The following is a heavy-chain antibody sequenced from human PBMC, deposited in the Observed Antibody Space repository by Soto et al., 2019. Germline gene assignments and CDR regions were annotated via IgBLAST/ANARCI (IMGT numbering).Heavy chain of an antibody. D-gene: IGHD6-6*01. CDR3: ARRARPDFYYMDV. Sequence: EVQLAESGGGLAQPGGSLRLSCAASGFTLSGYAMDWVRQAPGKGLEYVSGISSNGVGTYYANSVQGRFTISRDNSKNTVYLQMRSLRPVDMAVYYCARRARPDFYYMDVWGKGTTVTVSS. V-gene: IGHV3-64*01. CDR1: GFTLSGYA. CDR2: ISSNGVGT. J-gene: IGHJ6*03.